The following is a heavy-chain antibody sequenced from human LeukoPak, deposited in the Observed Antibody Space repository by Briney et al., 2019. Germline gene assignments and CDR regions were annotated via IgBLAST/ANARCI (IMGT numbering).Heavy chain of an antibody. V-gene: IGHV3-7*03. D-gene: IGHD4-23*01. Sequence: TXXAXWMXXVRQAPGKGLEWVSNIKQDGSDKYYVDSVKGRFTISRDNAKNSLYLQMNSLRAEDTAVYYCARKTVVGSYFDYWGQGTPVTVSS. CDR2: IKQDGSDK. CDR3: ARKTVVGSYFDY. CDR1: TXXAXW. J-gene: IGHJ4*02.